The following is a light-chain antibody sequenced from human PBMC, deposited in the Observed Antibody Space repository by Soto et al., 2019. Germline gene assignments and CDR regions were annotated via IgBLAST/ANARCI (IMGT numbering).Light chain of an antibody. CDR2: GAS. V-gene: IGKV3-20*01. Sequence: EIVLTQSPGTLSLSPGERATFSCRASQSVSSSYIAWYQQKRGQAPRLLIYGASSRATGIPDRFSGSGSGTDFTLTISRLEPEDFAVYYCQQYGSSPPNTFGQGTKVDIK. CDR1: QSVSSSY. J-gene: IGKJ2*01. CDR3: QQYGSSPPNT.